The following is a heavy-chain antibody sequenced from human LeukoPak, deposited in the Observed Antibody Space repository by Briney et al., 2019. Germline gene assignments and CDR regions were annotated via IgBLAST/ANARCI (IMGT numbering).Heavy chain of an antibody. CDR2: INHSGST. D-gene: IGHD5-18*01. CDR3: ARVIQLWSGGADY. V-gene: IGHV4-34*01. CDR1: GGSFSGYY. Sequence: SETLSLTCAVYGGSFSGYYWSWIRQPPGKGLEWIGEINHSGSTNYNPSLKSRVTISVATSKNQFSLKLSSVTAADTAVYYCARVIQLWSGGADYWGQGTLVTVSS. J-gene: IGHJ4*02.